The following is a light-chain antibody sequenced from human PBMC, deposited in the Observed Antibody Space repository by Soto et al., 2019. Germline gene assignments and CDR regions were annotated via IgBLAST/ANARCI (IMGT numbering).Light chain of an antibody. J-gene: IGKJ2*01. V-gene: IGKV3-11*01. CDR2: DAS. Sequence: EIVLTQSPATLSLSPGERATLSCRASQSVSSYLAWSQQKPGQAPRLLIYDASNRATGIPARFSGSGSGTDFTLTISSLEPEDFAVYYCQHRSNWPPYTCGQGTKLESK. CDR3: QHRSNWPPYT. CDR1: QSVSSY.